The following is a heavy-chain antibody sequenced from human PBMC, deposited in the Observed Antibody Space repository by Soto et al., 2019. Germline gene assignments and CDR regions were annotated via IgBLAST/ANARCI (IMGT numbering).Heavy chain of an antibody. Sequence: EVQLVESGGGLVQPGGSLKLSCAASGFIFSDHYMDWVRQAPGKGLEWVGRTRDKTHSYTTEYAASVKGRFTISRDDSKSSLYLQVNSLKTEDTAVYYCARVTVGTYYFDYWGQGTLVTVSS. V-gene: IGHV3-72*01. CDR2: TRDKTHSYTT. CDR3: ARVTVGTYYFDY. CDR1: GFIFSDHY. J-gene: IGHJ4*02. D-gene: IGHD3-16*01.